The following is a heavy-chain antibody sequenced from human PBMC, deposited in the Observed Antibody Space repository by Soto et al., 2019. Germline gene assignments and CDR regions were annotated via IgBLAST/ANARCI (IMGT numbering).Heavy chain of an antibody. CDR1: GESISSGDHY. CDR3: ARDAGYCNSVSCYPYNMDV. J-gene: IGHJ6*02. Sequence: SETLSLTCTVSGESISSGDHYWSWVRQSPGEGLEWIGFIYYSGNTYYNPSLKSRVSVSVDTSNNQFSLKLNSVTAADTAVYYCARDAGYCNSVSCYPYNMDVWGQGTTVTVS. CDR2: IYYSGNT. V-gene: IGHV4-30-4*01. D-gene: IGHD2-15*01.